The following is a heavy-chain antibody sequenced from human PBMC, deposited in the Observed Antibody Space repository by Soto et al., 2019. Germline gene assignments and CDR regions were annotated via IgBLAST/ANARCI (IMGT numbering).Heavy chain of an antibody. D-gene: IGHD1-7*01. CDR3: ARPNNCNSGFSHFDY. V-gene: IGHV4-38-2*01. CDR1: GYSISSGYY. CDR2: IYHSGST. J-gene: IGHJ4*02. Sequence: SETLSLTCAVSGYSISSGYYWGWIRQPPGKGLERIGSIYHSGSTYYNPSLKSRVTISVDTSKNQFSLKLSSVTAADTAVYYCARPNNCNSGFSHFDYWGQGTLVTVSS.